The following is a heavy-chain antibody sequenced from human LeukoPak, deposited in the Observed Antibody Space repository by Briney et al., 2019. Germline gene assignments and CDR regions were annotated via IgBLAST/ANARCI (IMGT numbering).Heavy chain of an antibody. Sequence: GRSLRLSCAASGFTFSSYGMHWVRQAPGKGLEWVAVISYDGSNKYYADSVKGRFTISRDNSKNTLYLQMNSLRAEDTAVYYCAKERYSSSWSPAPWGQGTLVTVSS. CDR2: ISYDGSNK. V-gene: IGHV3-30*18. CDR1: GFTFSSYG. CDR3: AKERYSSSWSPAP. J-gene: IGHJ5*02. D-gene: IGHD6-13*01.